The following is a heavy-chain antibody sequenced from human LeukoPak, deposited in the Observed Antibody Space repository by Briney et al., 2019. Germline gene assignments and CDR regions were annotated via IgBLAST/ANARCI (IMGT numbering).Heavy chain of an antibody. V-gene: IGHV3-21*01. CDR1: GFSFSRYS. CDR3: ARDKEADYGSGSFDY. CDR2: ISDSSDYI. J-gene: IGHJ4*02. Sequence: PGGSLRLSCAASGFSFSRYSMNWVRQAPGKGLEWVSSISDSSDYIYYGDAVKGRFTISRDNAKNSLYLQMNSLEAEDTAVYYCARDKEADYGSGSFDYWGQGTLVTVSS. D-gene: IGHD3-10*01.